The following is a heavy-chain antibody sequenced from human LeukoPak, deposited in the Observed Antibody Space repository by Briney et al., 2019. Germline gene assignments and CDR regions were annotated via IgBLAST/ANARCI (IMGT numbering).Heavy chain of an antibody. V-gene: IGHV1-3*01. J-gene: IGHJ4*02. CDR1: RYTFTSYA. Sequence: GASVKVSCKASRYTFTSYAMHWVRQAPGQRLEWMEWINAGNGNTKYSQKFQGRVTITRDTSASTAYMELSSLRSEDTAVYYCARGRGWPTNFSLDYWGQGTLVTVSS. CDR2: INAGNGNT. CDR3: ARGRGWPTNFSLDY. D-gene: IGHD6-19*01.